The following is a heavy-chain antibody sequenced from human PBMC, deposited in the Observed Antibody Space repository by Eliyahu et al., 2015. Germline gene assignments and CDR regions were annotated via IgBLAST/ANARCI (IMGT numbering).Heavy chain of an antibody. D-gene: IGHD3-10*01. Sequence: QITLKESGPTLVKPTQTLTLTCTFSGFSIRTSGMGVGWIRQSPGKALEXLALIYWDDDKRYTPSLKSRXTXXKDSSKHQVVLTMINLDPVDTGTYYCAHRRYFGSGSYLEHWGPGIAVTVSS. CDR1: GFSIRTSGMG. CDR2: IYWDDDK. CDR3: AHRRYFGSGSYLEH. J-gene: IGHJ4*02. V-gene: IGHV2-5*02.